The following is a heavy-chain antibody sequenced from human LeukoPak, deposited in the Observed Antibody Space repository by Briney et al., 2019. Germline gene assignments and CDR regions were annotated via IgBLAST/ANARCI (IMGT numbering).Heavy chain of an antibody. V-gene: IGHV4-39*07. Sequence: PSETLSLTCTVSGGSFSSSSYYWGWIRQPPGKGLEWIVSMYYRGSTYYNPSLKSRVTISVDTSKNQFSLKLSSVTAADTAVYYCARTYYDYVWGSYRINWFDPWGQGTLVTVSS. J-gene: IGHJ5*02. CDR2: MYYRGST. CDR1: GGSFSSSSYY. CDR3: ARTYYDYVWGSYRINWFDP. D-gene: IGHD3-16*02.